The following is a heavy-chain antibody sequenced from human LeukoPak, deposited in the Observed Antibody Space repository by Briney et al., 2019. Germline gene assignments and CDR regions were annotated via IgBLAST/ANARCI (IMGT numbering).Heavy chain of an antibody. CDR2: IYPGDSDT. CDR3: ARIVSCSDPSCYALDY. D-gene: IGHD2-2*01. Sequence: GESLKISCKGSGYTFTSYWIGWVRQLPGKGLEWMGIIYPGDSDTRYSPSFQGHVTISDDKSISTAFLQWSSLKASETAMYYCARIVSCSDPSCYALDYWGQGTLVTVSS. V-gene: IGHV5-51*01. CDR1: GYTFTSYW. J-gene: IGHJ4*02.